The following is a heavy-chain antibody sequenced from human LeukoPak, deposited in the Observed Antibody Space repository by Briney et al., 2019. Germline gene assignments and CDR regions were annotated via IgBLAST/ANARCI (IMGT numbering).Heavy chain of an antibody. Sequence: KTSETLSLTCTVSGGSISSGSYYWSWIRQPAGKGLEWIGRIYTSGSTNYNSSLKSRLTISVDTSKTQFSLKLSSVTAADTAVYYCARSEVGWYFDLWGRGTLVTVSS. CDR3: ARSEVGWYFDL. V-gene: IGHV4-61*02. CDR2: IYTSGST. CDR1: GGSISSGSYY. J-gene: IGHJ2*01. D-gene: IGHD3-10*01.